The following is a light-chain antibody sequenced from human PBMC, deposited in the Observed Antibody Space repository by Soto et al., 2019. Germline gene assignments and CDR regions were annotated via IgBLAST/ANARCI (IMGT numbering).Light chain of an antibody. J-gene: IGLJ1*01. V-gene: IGLV2-8*01. CDR2: EVS. Sequence: QSALTQPPSASGSPGQSVTISCTGTSSDVGGYNYVSWYQQHPGKAPKLMIYEVSKRPSGVPDRFSGSKSGNTASLTVSGLQAEDEDDYYCSSYAGSNTPDVFGTGTKLTVL. CDR3: SSYAGSNTPDV. CDR1: SSDVGGYNY.